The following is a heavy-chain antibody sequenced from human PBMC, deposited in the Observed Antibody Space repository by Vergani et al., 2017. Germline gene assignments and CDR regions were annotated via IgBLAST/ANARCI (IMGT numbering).Heavy chain of an antibody. J-gene: IGHJ3*02. CDR3: ARGDYHVSFEI. CDR1: GFSLSDYY. D-gene: IGHD3-10*02. CDR2: ISSSGTTI. V-gene: IGHV3-11*04. Sequence: QGQLVESGGGLVKPGGSLRLSCAASGFSLSDYYMTWIRQAPGKGLEWISYISSSGTTIYYADSVKGRFTISRDNAKNLVFLQMDSLRAEDTALYYCARGDYHVSFEIWCRGTMVTISS.